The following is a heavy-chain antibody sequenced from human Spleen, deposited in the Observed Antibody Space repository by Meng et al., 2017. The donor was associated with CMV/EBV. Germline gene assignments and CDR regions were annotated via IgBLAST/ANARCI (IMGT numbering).Heavy chain of an antibody. V-gene: IGHV1-18*01. Sequence: ASVKVSCKASGYTFTSYGISWVRQAPGQGLEWMGWISAYNGNTNYAQKLQGRVTMTTDTSTSTAYMELRSLRSDDTAVYYCAREAIYRGGFLWGGGDGLDYYYYGMDVWGQGTTVTVSS. J-gene: IGHJ6*02. CDR1: GYTFTSYG. D-gene: IGHD2-21*01. CDR3: AREAIYRGGFLWGGGDGLDYYYYGMDV. CDR2: ISAYNGNT.